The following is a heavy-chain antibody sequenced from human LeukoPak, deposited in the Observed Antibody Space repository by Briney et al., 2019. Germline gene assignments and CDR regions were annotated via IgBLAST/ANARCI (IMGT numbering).Heavy chain of an antibody. CDR1: GFTFSTYW. CDR3: ARGARAAFDY. Sequence: GGSLRLSCAASGFTFSTYWMTWVRQAPGKGLEWVANIKQDGSEKHYVDSVKGRFTISRDNARNTLYLQMNSLRAEDTAVYYCARGARAAFDYWGQGTLVTVSS. D-gene: IGHD2-15*01. V-gene: IGHV3-7*02. J-gene: IGHJ4*02. CDR2: IKQDGSEK.